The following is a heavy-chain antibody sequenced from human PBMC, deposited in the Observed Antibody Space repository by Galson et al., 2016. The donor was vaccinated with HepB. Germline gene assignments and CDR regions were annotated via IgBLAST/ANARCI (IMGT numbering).Heavy chain of an antibody. J-gene: IGHJ3*02. V-gene: IGHV3-9*01. CDR1: GFTFDDYA. D-gene: IGHD2-2*01. Sequence: SLRLSCPASGFTFDDYAMHWFRQAPGTGPEWDSGINWDSATICYADSGQGRFPNSRDNAENSLYLQMNSLRPEDTALYYCAKDLTPASCSSINCFLGVIDTWGQVTAVTVAS. CDR3: AKDLTPASCSSINCFLGVIDT. CDR2: INWDSATI.